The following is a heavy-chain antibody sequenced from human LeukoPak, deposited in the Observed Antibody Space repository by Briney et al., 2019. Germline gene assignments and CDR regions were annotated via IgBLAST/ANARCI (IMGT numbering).Heavy chain of an antibody. V-gene: IGHV6-1*01. J-gene: IGHJ4*02. Sequence: SQTLSLTCAISGDSFSGNSVAWNWIRQSPSTGLEWLGRTFYRSKWSNDYAVSVKSRITINPDTSKNQFSLQLNSVTPEDTAVYYCARALETGLGTYLDYWGQGALVTVSS. CDR1: GDSFSGNSVA. CDR3: ARALETGLGTYLDY. CDR2: TFYRSKWSN. D-gene: IGHD7-27*01.